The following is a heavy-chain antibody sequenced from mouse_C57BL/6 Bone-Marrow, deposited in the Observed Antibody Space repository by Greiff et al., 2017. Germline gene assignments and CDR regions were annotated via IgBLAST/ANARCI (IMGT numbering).Heavy chain of an antibody. CDR2: IDPTNGNT. D-gene: IGHD2-5*01. CDR1: GYTFTNTY. Sequence: VQLQQSVAELVRPGASVKLSCKASGYTFTNTYMHWVKQRPEQGLEWIGMIDPTNGNTNYNPKFKGKATITADTSSNTAYLQLSSLTSEDTAIYYCARVGYSKWGNYWGQGTTLTVSS. CDR3: ARVGYSKWGNY. V-gene: IGHV14-3*01. J-gene: IGHJ2*01.